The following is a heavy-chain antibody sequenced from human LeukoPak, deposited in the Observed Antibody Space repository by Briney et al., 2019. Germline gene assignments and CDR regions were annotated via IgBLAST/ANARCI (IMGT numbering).Heavy chain of an antibody. CDR1: GYTFTSYD. J-gene: IGHJ5*02. CDR2: IIPIFGTA. D-gene: IGHD2-2*01. V-gene: IGHV1-69*13. CDR3: ARITSCYS. Sequence: SVKVSCKASGYTFTSYDINWVRQAPGQGLEWMGGIIPIFGTANYAQKFQGRVTITADESTSTAYMELSSLRSEDTAVYYCARITSCYSWGQGTLVTVSS.